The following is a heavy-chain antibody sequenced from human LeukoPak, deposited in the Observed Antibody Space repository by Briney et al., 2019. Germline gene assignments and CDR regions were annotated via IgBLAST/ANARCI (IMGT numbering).Heavy chain of an antibody. CDR3: AKVTFEGVDP. V-gene: IGHV3-23*01. CDR1: GFTFSGYG. D-gene: IGHD2/OR15-2a*01. J-gene: IGHJ5*02. CDR2: ISNSGSNT. Sequence: PGGSLRLSCAASGFTFSGYGMSWVRQAPGKGLEWVSAISNSGSNTYYADSVKGRFTISRDNSKNTLYLQMNSLRAEDTAVYYCAKVTFEGVDPWGQGTLVTVSS.